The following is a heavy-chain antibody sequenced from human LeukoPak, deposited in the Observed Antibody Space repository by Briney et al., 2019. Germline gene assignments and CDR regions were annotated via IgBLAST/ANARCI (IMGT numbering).Heavy chain of an antibody. CDR3: ASGYYYDTVGGFNLDAFDI. V-gene: IGHV1-18*01. CDR1: GYTFTSYG. Sequence: AASVKVSCKASGYTFTSYGISWVRQAPGQGLEWMGWISAYNGNTNYAQKLQGRVTMTTDTSTSTAYMELRSLRSDDTAVYYCASGYYYDTVGGFNLDAFDIWGQGTMVTVSS. D-gene: IGHD3-22*01. CDR2: ISAYNGNT. J-gene: IGHJ3*02.